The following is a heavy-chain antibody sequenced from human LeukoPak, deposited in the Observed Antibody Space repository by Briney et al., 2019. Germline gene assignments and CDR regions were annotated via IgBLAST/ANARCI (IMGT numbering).Heavy chain of an antibody. V-gene: IGHV4-39*01. Sequence: PSETLSLTCTVSGGSIISSSYYWGWIRQPPGKRLEWIGSMYFSGSTYYNPSLKSRVTTSVYTSRNQLSLKLSSVTAADTAVYYCARHMFATQSNNWYDLWGQRILVTVSS. J-gene: IGHJ5*02. CDR1: GGSIISSSYY. CDR2: MYFSGST. CDR3: ARHMFATQSNNWYDL. D-gene: IGHD3-10*02.